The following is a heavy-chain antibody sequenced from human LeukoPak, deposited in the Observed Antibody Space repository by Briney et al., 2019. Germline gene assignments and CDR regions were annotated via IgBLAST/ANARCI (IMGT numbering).Heavy chain of an antibody. V-gene: IGHV4-59*01. D-gene: IGHD5-18*01. Sequence: SETLSLTCTVSGGSISSYYWSWIRQPPGKGLEWIGYIYYSGSTNYNPSLKSRVTISVDTPKNQFSLKLSSVTAADTAVYYCATDTGSYAFDIWGQGTMVTVSS. CDR2: IYYSGST. CDR1: GGSISSYY. J-gene: IGHJ3*02. CDR3: ATDTGSYAFDI.